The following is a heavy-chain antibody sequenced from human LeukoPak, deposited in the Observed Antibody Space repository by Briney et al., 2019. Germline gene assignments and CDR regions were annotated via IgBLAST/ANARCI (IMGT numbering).Heavy chain of an antibody. CDR3: ANDPKTPRDGY. J-gene: IGHJ4*02. CDR2: MNPNSGNT. Sequence: ASVKVSCKASGYTFSSYDINWVRQATGQGLEWMGWMNPNSGNTGYAQKSQGRVTMTRNTSISTAYMELSSLRSEDTALYYCANDPKTPRDGYWGQGTLVTVSS. V-gene: IGHV1-8*01. CDR1: GYTFSSYD.